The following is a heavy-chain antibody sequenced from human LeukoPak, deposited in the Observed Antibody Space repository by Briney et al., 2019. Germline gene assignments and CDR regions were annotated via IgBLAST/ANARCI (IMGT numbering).Heavy chain of an antibody. CDR3: AKAYGDRDYYYYYMDV. Sequence: PGGTLRLSCAASGFTFSNHGMSWVRQAPGKGLEWVSAISGSGGNTFYADSVKGRFTISRDNSKNTLYLQMNSLRAEDTAVYYCAKAYGDRDYYYYYMDVWGKGTTVTISS. CDR1: GFTFSNHG. CDR2: ISGSGGNT. V-gene: IGHV3-23*01. D-gene: IGHD4-17*01. J-gene: IGHJ6*03.